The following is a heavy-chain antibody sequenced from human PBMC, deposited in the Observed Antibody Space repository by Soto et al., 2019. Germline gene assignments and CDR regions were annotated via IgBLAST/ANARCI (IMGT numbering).Heavy chain of an antibody. V-gene: IGHV4-59*08. D-gene: IGHD2-15*01. Sequence: SETLSLTCTVSGGSISSYYWSWIRQPPGKGLEWIGYIFYSGSTNYNPSLKSRVTISVDTSKNQFSLKLSSVTAADTAVYYCARRYGGTFDYWGQGTLVTVSS. CDR2: IFYSGST. CDR1: GGSISSYY. J-gene: IGHJ4*02. CDR3: ARRYGGTFDY.